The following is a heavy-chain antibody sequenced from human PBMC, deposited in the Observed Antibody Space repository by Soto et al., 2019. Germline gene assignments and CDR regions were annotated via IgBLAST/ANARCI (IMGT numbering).Heavy chain of an antibody. Sequence: GGSLRLSCAASGFTVSSNYMSWVRQAPGKGLECVSVIYSGGSTYYADSVKGRFTISSDNSKNTLYLQMNSLRAEDTAVYYCARRSSGYPYYFDYWGQGTLVTVSS. J-gene: IGHJ4*02. D-gene: IGHD3-22*01. CDR3: ARRSSGYPYYFDY. CDR1: GFTVSSNY. CDR2: IYSGGST. V-gene: IGHV3-53*01.